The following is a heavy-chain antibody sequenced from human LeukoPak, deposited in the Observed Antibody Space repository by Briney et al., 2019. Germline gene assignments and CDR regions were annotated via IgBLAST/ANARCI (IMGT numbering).Heavy chain of an antibody. Sequence: GGSLRLSCAASGFTFSSYSMNWVRQAPGKGLHWVSSISSSSSYIYYADSVKGRFTISRDNAKNSLYLQMNSLRAEDTAVYYCARGTYYYGSALIDYWGQGTLVTVSS. CDR3: ARGTYYYGSALIDY. CDR2: ISSSSSYI. CDR1: GFTFSSYS. D-gene: IGHD3-10*01. J-gene: IGHJ4*02. V-gene: IGHV3-21*01.